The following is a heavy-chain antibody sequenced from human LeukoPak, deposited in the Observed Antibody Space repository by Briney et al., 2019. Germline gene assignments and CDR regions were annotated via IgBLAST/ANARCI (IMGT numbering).Heavy chain of an antibody. CDR1: GFTFSSHS. J-gene: IGHJ4*02. CDR3: ARRGSGWEFDY. Sequence: PGGSLRLSCAASGFTFSSHSMHWVRQAPGKGLEYVSGIRSDGTNTYHAKSVKSRFTISRDNSKNTMYLQMGSLRAEDMAVYYCARRGSGWEFDYWGQGTLVTVSS. CDR2: IRSDGTNT. V-gene: IGHV3-64*01. D-gene: IGHD6-19*01.